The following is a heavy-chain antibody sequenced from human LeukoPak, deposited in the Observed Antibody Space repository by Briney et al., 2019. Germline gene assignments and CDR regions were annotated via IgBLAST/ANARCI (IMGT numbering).Heavy chain of an antibody. Sequence: GGSLRLSCAASGFTFSSYAMSWVRQAPGKGLEWVSAVSGSGGSTYYADSVKGRFTISRDNSKNTLYLQMNSLRAEDTAVYYCATLYYDSSGYRPGYFDYWGQGTLVTVSS. J-gene: IGHJ4*02. V-gene: IGHV3-23*01. CDR1: GFTFSSYA. D-gene: IGHD3-22*01. CDR2: VSGSGGST. CDR3: ATLYYDSSGYRPGYFDY.